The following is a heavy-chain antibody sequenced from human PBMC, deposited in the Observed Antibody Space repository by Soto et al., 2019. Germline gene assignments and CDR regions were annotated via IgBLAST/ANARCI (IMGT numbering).Heavy chain of an antibody. V-gene: IGHV4-34*01. CDR3: ARGGYGLFPFDY. Sequence: QVQLQQWGAGLMKPSETLSLTCAVYGGSFSGYYWSWIRQPPGKGLEWIGEINHSGSTNYNPSLKSRVTISVDTSKHQFSLKLSSVTAADTAVYYCARGGYGLFPFDYSGQGTLVTVSS. J-gene: IGHJ4*02. D-gene: IGHD5-18*01. CDR1: GGSFSGYY. CDR2: INHSGST.